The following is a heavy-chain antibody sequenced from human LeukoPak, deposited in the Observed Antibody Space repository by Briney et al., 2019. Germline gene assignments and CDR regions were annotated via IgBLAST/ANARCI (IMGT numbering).Heavy chain of an antibody. CDR2: ISESGGST. J-gene: IGHJ4*02. V-gene: IGHV3-23*01. CDR3: VKDGDYYDSGGYSSFFDY. D-gene: IGHD3-22*01. CDR1: GFTFRNYA. Sequence: GRSLRLSCAASGFTFRNYAMPWVRQAPGKGLEWVSAISESGGSTYYADFVKGRFTISRDDSKNTLSLQMTSLRAEDTAIYYCVKDGDYYDSGGYSSFFDYWGQGTLVTVSS.